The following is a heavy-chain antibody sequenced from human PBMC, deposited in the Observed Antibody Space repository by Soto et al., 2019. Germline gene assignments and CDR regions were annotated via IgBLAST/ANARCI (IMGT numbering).Heavy chain of an antibody. Sequence: PVGALRLSCAASGFTFSSYWMHWVRQAPGKGLVWVSRINSDGSSTSYADSVKGRFTIARDNDKNTLYLQMNSLRAEDTAVYYCARTHYYDSSGYYYVGNWFDPWGQGTLVPVSS. J-gene: IGHJ5*02. D-gene: IGHD3-22*01. V-gene: IGHV3-74*01. CDR1: GFTFSSYW. CDR3: ARTHYYDSSGYYYVGNWFDP. CDR2: INSDGSST.